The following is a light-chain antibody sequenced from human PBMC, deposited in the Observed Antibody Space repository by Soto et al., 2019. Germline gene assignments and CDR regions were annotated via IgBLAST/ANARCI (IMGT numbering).Light chain of an antibody. J-gene: IGKJ4*01. CDR1: QSLLYSNGYNY. V-gene: IGKV2-28*01. CDR2: LAS. Sequence: DIVMTQSPLSLPVTPGEPASISCRSSQSLLYSNGYNYVDWYLQKPGQPPQLLIFLASSRASGVPDRFNGSGSGTDFTLRITTMEAEDVGVYYCMQVLQTPLTFGGGTKLEIK. CDR3: MQVLQTPLT.